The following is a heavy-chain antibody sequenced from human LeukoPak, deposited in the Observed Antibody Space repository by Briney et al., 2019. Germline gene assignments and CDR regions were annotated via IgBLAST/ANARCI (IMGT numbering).Heavy chain of an antibody. Sequence: GGSLRLSCAASGFTFSSYAMTWLRQAPGKGLEWVSAITASSGGSSYYADSVKGRFTISRDNSKNTLYLQMNSLRAEDTAVYYCAKDNGNSVYYPWYFDLWGRGTLVTVSS. J-gene: IGHJ2*01. V-gene: IGHV3-23*01. CDR2: ITASSGGSS. D-gene: IGHD3-22*01. CDR1: GFTFSSYA. CDR3: AKDNGNSVYYPWYFDL.